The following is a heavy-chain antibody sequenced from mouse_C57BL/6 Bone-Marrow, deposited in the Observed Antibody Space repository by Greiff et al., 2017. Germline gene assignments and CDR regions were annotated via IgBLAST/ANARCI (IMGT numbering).Heavy chain of an antibody. CDR1: GYTFTDYY. V-gene: IGHV1-76*01. J-gene: IGHJ3*01. CDR2: IYPGSGNT. Sequence: VMLVESGAELVRPGASVKLSCKASGYTFTDYYINWVKQRPGQGLEWIARIYPGSGNTYYNETFKGKATLTAEKSSSTAYMQLSSLTSEDSAVYCCARGGYYGSSYARPGFAYWGQGTLVTVSA. CDR3: ARGGYYGSSYARPGFAY. D-gene: IGHD1-1*01.